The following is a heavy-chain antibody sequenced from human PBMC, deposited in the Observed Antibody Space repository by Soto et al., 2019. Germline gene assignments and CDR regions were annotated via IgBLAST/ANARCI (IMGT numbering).Heavy chain of an antibody. V-gene: IGHV4-59*01. CDR1: GGSMSSYY. J-gene: IGHJ5*02. Sequence: SETLSLTCTISGGSMSSYYWSWIRQPPGKGLEWIGYIYYSRSTNYNPSLKSRVTISVDTSKNQFSLKLSSVTAADTAVYYCAGGGWFNNWFDPWGQGTLVTVSS. CDR2: IYYSRST. CDR3: AGGGWFNNWFDP. D-gene: IGHD2-15*01.